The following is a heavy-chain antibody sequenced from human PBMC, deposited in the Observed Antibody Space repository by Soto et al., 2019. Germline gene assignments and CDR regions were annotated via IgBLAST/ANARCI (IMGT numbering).Heavy chain of an antibody. Sequence: QVKLVDSGGGVVQPGTSLRLSCTASGFDFSNSGIQWVRQTPGKGLEWVALISFDGDKYYVDSVKGRFTISRDNPTNTVYLQMNRLRPEDTGVYYCARDYARGWCQFWGQGTLVTVSS. CDR2: ISFDGDK. CDR3: ARDYARGWCQF. D-gene: IGHD2-8*02. V-gene: IGHV3-30*03. J-gene: IGHJ4*02. CDR1: GFDFSNSG.